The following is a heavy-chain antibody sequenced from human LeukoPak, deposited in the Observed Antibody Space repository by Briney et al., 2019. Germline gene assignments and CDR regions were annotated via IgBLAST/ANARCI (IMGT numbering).Heavy chain of an antibody. Sequence: ASVKVSCKASGYIFTSYGINWVRQATGQGLEWMGWMNPNNGNTGYAQKFQGRVTMTMDTSISTAYMELSSLRSEDTAVYYCARMDYYGSSGGNWFDPWGQGTLVTVSS. D-gene: IGHD3-22*01. CDR2: MNPNNGNT. CDR3: ARMDYYGSSGGNWFDP. J-gene: IGHJ5*02. V-gene: IGHV1-8*01. CDR1: GYIFTSYG.